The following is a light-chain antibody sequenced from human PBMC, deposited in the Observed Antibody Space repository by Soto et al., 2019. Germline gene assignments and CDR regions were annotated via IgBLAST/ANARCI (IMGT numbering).Light chain of an antibody. Sequence: QSALTQPASVSGSPGQSITISCTGTSSDVGGYNYVSWYQQHAGKAPKLMIYEVSNRPSGVSNRFSGSKSGNTASLTISGVQAEDEADYYCSSYTSSSTRVFGGGTKLTVL. CDR1: SSDVGGYNY. CDR3: SSYTSSSTRV. CDR2: EVS. J-gene: IGLJ3*02. V-gene: IGLV2-14*01.